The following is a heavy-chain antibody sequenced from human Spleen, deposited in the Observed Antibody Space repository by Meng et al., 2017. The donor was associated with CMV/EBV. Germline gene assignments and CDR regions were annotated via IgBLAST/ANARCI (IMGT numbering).Heavy chain of an antibody. CDR3: ARALYDFWSGHTYYGMDV. J-gene: IGHJ6*02. CDR2: IYYSGST. D-gene: IGHD3-3*01. Sequence: SETLSLTCTVSGGSISSHYWSWIRQSPGKGLEWIGYIYYSGSTNYNPSLKSRVTISVDTSKNQFSLKLSSVTAADTAVYYCARALYDFWSGHTYYGMDVWGQGTTVTVSS. V-gene: IGHV4-59*11. CDR1: GGSISSHY.